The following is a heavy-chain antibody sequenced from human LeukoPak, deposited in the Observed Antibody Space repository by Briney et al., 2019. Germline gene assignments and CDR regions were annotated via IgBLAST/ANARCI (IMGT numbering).Heavy chain of an antibody. J-gene: IGHJ5*01. CDR3: ARAYQHLGGLSFPDS. D-gene: IGHD3-16*02. CDR1: GYTFTNYA. Sequence: ASVKVSCKASGYTFTNYAMNWVRQAPGQGLEWMGWINPNTGNPTYAQGFTGRFVFSLDTSVSTTYLQISSLKPEDTAVYYCARAYQHLGGLSFPDSWGQGTLVTVSS. V-gene: IGHV7-4-1*02. CDR2: INPNTGNP.